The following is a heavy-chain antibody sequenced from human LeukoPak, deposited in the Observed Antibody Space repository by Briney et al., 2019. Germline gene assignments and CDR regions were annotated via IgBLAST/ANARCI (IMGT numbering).Heavy chain of an antibody. V-gene: IGHV4-59*01. CDR2: IYYSGST. CDR1: GGSISSYY. D-gene: IGHD4-23*01. CDR3: ARAATPAFDI. J-gene: IGHJ3*02. Sequence: SETLSLTCTVSGGSISSYYWSWIRQPPGKVLEWIGYIYYSGSTNYNPSLKSRVTISVDTSKNQFSLKLSSVTAADTAVYYCARAATPAFDIWGQGTMVTVSS.